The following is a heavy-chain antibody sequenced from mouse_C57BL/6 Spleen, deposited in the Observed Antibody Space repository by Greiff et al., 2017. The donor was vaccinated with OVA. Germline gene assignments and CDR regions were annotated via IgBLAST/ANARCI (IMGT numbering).Heavy chain of an antibody. J-gene: IGHJ2*01. Sequence: VKLMESGAELARPGASVKLSCKASGYTFTSYGISWVKQRTGQGLEWIGEIYPRSGNTYYNEKFKGKATLTADKSSSTAYMELRSLTSEDSAVYFCARSHYDYDEYYFDYWGQGTTLTVSS. CDR3: ARSHYDYDEYYFDY. V-gene: IGHV1-81*01. CDR2: IYPRSGNT. D-gene: IGHD2-4*01. CDR1: GYTFTSYG.